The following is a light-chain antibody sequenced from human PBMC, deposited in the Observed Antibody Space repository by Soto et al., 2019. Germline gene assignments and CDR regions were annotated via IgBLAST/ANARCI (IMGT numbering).Light chain of an antibody. V-gene: IGKV3-11*01. J-gene: IGKJ2*01. CDR2: DAS. CDR3: HERSVWPLCA. CDR1: QSVVTY. Sequence: IVLTQYPVTLSLSPGERATLSCRARQSVVTYLAGSQQKPGQAPRLLIYDASNRASGVPARFTVRESGTDFSLTISNLEPEDFAVCYCHERSVWPLCAFGRWTRVEI.